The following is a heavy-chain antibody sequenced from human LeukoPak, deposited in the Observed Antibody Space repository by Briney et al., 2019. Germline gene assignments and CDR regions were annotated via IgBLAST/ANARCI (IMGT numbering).Heavy chain of an antibody. CDR1: GFTFSNAW. D-gene: IGHD6-13*01. V-gene: IGHV3-48*04. CDR2: ISRSGTTI. J-gene: IGHJ4*02. CDR3: AREGGGLGAAFDY. Sequence: GGSLRLSCAASGFTFSNAWMNWVRQAPGKGLKWVSYISRSGTTIYYADSVKGRFTISRDNAKNSLYLQMNSLRAEDTAVYYCAREGGGLGAAFDYWGQGTLVTVSS.